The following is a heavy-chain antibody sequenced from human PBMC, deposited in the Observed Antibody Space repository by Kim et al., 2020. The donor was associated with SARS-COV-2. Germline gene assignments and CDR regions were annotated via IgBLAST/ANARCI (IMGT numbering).Heavy chain of an antibody. D-gene: IGHD4-17*01. CDR3: AKDPMATVTTFAFDI. J-gene: IGHJ3*02. Sequence: DSVKGRFTISRDNSKNTLYLQMNSLRAEDTAVYYCAKDPMATVTTFAFDIWGQGTMVTVSS. V-gene: IGHV3-23*01.